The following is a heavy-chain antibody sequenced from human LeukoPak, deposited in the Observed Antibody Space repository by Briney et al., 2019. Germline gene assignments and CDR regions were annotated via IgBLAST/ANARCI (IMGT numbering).Heavy chain of an antibody. V-gene: IGHV1-69*04. CDR1: GYTFTSYD. CDR2: IIPILGIA. J-gene: IGHJ6*02. Sequence: ASVKVSCKASGYTFTSYDISWVRQAPGQGLEWMGRIIPILGIANYAQKFQGRVTITADKSTSTAYMELSSLRSEDTAVYYCARPPSQYYYYGMDVWGQGTTVTVSS. CDR3: ARPPSQYYYYGMDV.